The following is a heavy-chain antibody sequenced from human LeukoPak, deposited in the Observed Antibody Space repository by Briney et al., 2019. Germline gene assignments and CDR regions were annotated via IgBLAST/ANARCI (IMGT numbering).Heavy chain of an antibody. Sequence: ASVKVSCKASGYSFTSYDINWVRQATGQGLEWMGWMNPNSGNTGYAHKFQGRVTMTRNTSISTAYMELSSLRSEDTAVDYCAGAERKAARSGYYWFHPWRQGTLVTVSP. CDR1: GYSFTSYD. J-gene: IGHJ5*02. CDR2: MNPNSGNT. CDR3: AGAERKAARSGYYWFHP. D-gene: IGHD6-6*01. V-gene: IGHV1-8*01.